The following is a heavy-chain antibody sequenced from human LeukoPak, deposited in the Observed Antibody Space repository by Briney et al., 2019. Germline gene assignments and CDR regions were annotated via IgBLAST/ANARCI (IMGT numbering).Heavy chain of an antibody. CDR2: IKHSGST. CDR1: GGSFSGYY. J-gene: IGHJ4*02. V-gene: IGHV4-34*01. CDR3: PNQVMPD. D-gene: IGHD1-14*01. Sequence: SETLSLTCAVYGGSFSGYYWSWIRQPPGKGLEWIGEIKHSGSTNYNPSLKSRVTISVDTSKNQFSLKLSSVTAADTAVYYCPNQVMPDWGQGTLVTVSS.